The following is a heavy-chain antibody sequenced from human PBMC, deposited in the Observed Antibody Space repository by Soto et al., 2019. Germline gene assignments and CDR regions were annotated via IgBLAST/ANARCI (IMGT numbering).Heavy chain of an antibody. J-gene: IGHJ4*02. CDR1: GFTFSGDW. V-gene: IGHV3-74*01. CDR2: INMDGSST. CDR3: ARGPRGLYHHDY. D-gene: IGHD2-2*01. Sequence: EVQLVESGGGLVQPGGSLRLSCAASGFTFSGDWMHWVRQDAGKGLVWVSRINMDGSSTNYADSVKGRFTISRDNAKNTLYLQMNSLRVDDTAVYYCARGPRGLYHHDYWGQGALVTVSS.